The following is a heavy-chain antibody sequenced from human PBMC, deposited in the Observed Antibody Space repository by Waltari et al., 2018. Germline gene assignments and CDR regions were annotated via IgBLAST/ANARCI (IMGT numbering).Heavy chain of an antibody. Sequence: QLQLQESGPGLVKPSETLSLTCTVSGGSISSSSYYWGWIRQPPGKGPGWIGSIYYSGSTYYNPALKSRVIRSVETSKNQFSLELSSVTAADTAVYYCAKTKRLGTRGEWLGNYYYMDVWGKGTTVTVSS. V-gene: IGHV4-39*01. J-gene: IGHJ6*03. CDR1: GGSISSSSYY. D-gene: IGHD6-19*01. CDR2: IYYSGST. CDR3: AKTKRLGTRGEWLGNYYYMDV.